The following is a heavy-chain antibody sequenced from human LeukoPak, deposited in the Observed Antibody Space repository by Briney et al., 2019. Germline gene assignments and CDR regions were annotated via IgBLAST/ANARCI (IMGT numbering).Heavy chain of an antibody. J-gene: IGHJ6*02. CDR2: IYYSGST. V-gene: IGHV4-61*05. Sequence: SETLSLTCTVSGGSISSSSYYWGWIRQPPGKGLEWIGYIYYSGSTNYNPSLKSRVTISVDTSKNQFSLKLSSVTAADTAVYYCARQIGYYYGMDVWGQGTTVTVSS. D-gene: IGHD3-22*01. CDR1: GGSISSSSYY. CDR3: ARQIGYYYGMDV.